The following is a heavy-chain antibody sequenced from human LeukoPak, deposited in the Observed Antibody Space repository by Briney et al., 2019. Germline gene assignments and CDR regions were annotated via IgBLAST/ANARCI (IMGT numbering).Heavy chain of an antibody. CDR3: ASSSKGGYSWDAFDI. Sequence: ASVKVSCKDSGYTFTGYYMHWVRQAPGQALEWMGWINPNSGGTNYAQKFQGRVTMTRDTSISTAYMELSRLRSDDTAVDYCASSSKGGYSWDAFDIWGQGTMVTVSS. CDR1: GYTFTGYY. J-gene: IGHJ3*02. CDR2: INPNSGGT. V-gene: IGHV1-2*02. D-gene: IGHD6-13*01.